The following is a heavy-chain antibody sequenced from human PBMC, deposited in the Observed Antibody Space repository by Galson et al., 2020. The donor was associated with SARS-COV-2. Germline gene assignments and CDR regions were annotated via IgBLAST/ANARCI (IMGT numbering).Heavy chain of an antibody. CDR1: GGSISSGGYY. Sequence: SETLSLTCTVSGGSISSGGYYWSWIRQHPGKGLEWIGYIYYSGSTYYNPSLKSRVTISVDTSKNQFSLKLSSVTAADTAVYYCARAPITMVRGGHPFDPWGQGTLVTVSS. CDR3: ARAPITMVRGGHPFDP. D-gene: IGHD3-10*01. CDR2: IYYSGST. V-gene: IGHV4-31*03. J-gene: IGHJ5*02.